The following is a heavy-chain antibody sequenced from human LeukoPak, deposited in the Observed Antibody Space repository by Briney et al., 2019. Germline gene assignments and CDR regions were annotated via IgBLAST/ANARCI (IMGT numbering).Heavy chain of an antibody. J-gene: IGHJ4*02. CDR3: ARSNTYYYDSSGYYADY. Sequence: SVKVSCKASGGTFSSYAISWVRQAPGQGLEWMGGIIPIFGTANYAQKFQGGVTITTDESTSTAYMELSSLRSEDTAVYYCARSNTYYYDSSGYYADYWGQGTLVTVSS. CDR2: IIPIFGTA. D-gene: IGHD3-22*01. CDR1: GGTFSSYA. V-gene: IGHV1-69*05.